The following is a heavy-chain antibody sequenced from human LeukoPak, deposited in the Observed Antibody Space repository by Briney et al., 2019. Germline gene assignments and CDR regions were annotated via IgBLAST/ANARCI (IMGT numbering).Heavy chain of an antibody. CDR1: GFIFSTYS. CDR2: ISPVGSPI. CDR3: ASFYDSSGRDY. V-gene: IGHV3-48*04. Sequence: GGSLRLSCAASGFIFSTYSMNWVRQATGEGLEWVSYISPVGSPIYYADSVKGRFTISRDNAKHSLYLQMNSLRAEDTAVYYCASFYDSSGRDYWGQGTLVTVSS. D-gene: IGHD3-22*01. J-gene: IGHJ4*02.